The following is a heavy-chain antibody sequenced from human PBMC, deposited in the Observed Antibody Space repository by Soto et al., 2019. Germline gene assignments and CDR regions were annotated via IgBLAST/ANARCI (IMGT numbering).Heavy chain of an antibody. CDR1: GFMFGSYW. J-gene: IGHJ4*02. CDR2: IKRDGSEK. Sequence: EVQLVESGGGLVQPGGSLRLSCTASGFMFGSYWMTWVRHVPGKGLQWVANIKRDGSEKYYVDFVKGRFTISRDNADNSVFLDMNNLIVDDTATYYCARGRATDYEIDYWGQGALVTVSS. V-gene: IGHV3-7*03. CDR3: ARGRATDYEIDY. D-gene: IGHD4-17*01.